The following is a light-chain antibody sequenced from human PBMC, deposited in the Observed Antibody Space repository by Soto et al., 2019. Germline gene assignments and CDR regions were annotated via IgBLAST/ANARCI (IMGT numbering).Light chain of an antibody. CDR3: SSYTSSSIDYV. J-gene: IGLJ1*01. Sequence: QSALTQPASVSGSPGQSITISCTGTSSDGGGYNYVSWYQQHPGKAPKLMIYEVSNRPSGVSNRFSGSKSGNTASLTISGLQAEDDDDYYCSSYTSSSIDYVFGTGTKLTVL. V-gene: IGLV2-14*01. CDR1: SSDGGGYNY. CDR2: EVS.